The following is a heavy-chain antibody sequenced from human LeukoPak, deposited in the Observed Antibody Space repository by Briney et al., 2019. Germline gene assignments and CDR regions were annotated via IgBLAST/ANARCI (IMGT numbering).Heavy chain of an antibody. V-gene: IGHV4-34*01. J-gene: IGHJ4*02. CDR2: INHSGST. D-gene: IGHD3-10*01. CDR3: ARAKGGFGEFYNS. CDR1: GGSFSGYY. Sequence: SETLSLTCAVYGGSFSGYYWSWIRQPPGKGLEWIGEINHSGSTNYNPSLKSRVTISVDTSKNQFSLKLSSVTAADTAVYYCARAKGGFGEFYNSWGQGTLVTVSS.